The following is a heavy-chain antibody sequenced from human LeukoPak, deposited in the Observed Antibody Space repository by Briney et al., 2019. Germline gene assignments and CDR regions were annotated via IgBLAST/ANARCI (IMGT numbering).Heavy chain of an antibody. Sequence: SETLSLTCSVSGVSISSGSNYWGWIRQPPGKTLEWIGSIYSSGSTYYNPSLKSRVIILIDTAKNHFSLNLSSVTAADTAVYYCARALGYCSSTSCYDSYYYYYYMDVWGKGTTVTVSS. D-gene: IGHD2-2*01. V-gene: IGHV4-39*07. CDR1: GVSISSGSNY. CDR3: ARALGYCSSTSCYDSYYYYYYMDV. J-gene: IGHJ6*03. CDR2: IYSSGST.